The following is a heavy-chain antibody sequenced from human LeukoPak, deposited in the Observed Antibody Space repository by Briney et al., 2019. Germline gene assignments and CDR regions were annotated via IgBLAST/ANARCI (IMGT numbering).Heavy chain of an antibody. V-gene: IGHV1-58*02. CDR3: AADLDSSGFQDYY. Sequence: GASVKVSCKASAFTFSRAAMQWVRQDRGQRLEWIGWIVVGIGNTNYAQKFQERTTITRDMSTSTVYMELSGLRSEDTAVYYCAADLDSSGFQDYYWGQGTLVTVSS. J-gene: IGHJ4*02. CDR1: AFTFSRAA. D-gene: IGHD6-19*01. CDR2: IVVGIGNT.